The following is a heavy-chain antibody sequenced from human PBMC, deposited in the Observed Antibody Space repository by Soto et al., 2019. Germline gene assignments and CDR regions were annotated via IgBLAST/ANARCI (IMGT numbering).Heavy chain of an antibody. J-gene: IGHJ4*02. Sequence: PGGSLRLSCAASGFTFSSYSMNWVRQAPGKGLEWVSSISSSSSYIYYADSVKGRFTISRDNAKNSLYLQMNSLRAEDTAVYYCARDSGTIFGVLDYWGQGTLVTVSS. CDR1: GFTFSSYS. CDR2: ISSSSSYI. CDR3: ARDSGTIFGVLDY. V-gene: IGHV3-21*01. D-gene: IGHD3-3*01.